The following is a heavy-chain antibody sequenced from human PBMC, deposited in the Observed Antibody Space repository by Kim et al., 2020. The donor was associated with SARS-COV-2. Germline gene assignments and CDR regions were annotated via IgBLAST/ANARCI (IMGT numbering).Heavy chain of an antibody. Sequence: SVKVSCKASGGTFSSYAISWVRQAPGQGLEWMGGIIPIFGTANYAQKFQGRVTITADESTSTAYMELSSLRSEDTAVYYCARLGTLWFGELLYGPPYYYYGMDVWGQGTTVTVSS. V-gene: IGHV1-69*13. CDR3: ARLGTLWFGELLYGPPYYYYGMDV. J-gene: IGHJ6*02. CDR2: IIPIFGTA. D-gene: IGHD3-10*01. CDR1: GGTFSSYA.